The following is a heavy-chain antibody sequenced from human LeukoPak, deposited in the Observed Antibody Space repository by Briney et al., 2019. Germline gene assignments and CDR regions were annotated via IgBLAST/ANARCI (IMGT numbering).Heavy chain of an antibody. J-gene: IGHJ3*02. CDR2: INPNSGGT. Sequence: GASVKVSCKASGYTFTGYYMHWVRQAPGQGLEWMGWINPNSGGTNYAQKFQGRVTMTRDTSISTAYMELSRLRSDDTAVYYCARDLDDFWRPCAFDIWGQGTMVTVSS. V-gene: IGHV1-2*02. CDR1: GYTFTGYY. D-gene: IGHD3-3*01. CDR3: ARDLDDFWRPCAFDI.